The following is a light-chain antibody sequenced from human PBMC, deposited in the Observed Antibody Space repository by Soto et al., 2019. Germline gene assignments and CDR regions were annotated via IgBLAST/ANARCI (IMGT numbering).Light chain of an antibody. CDR1: QSVRSY. J-gene: IGKJ1*01. CDR2: DAS. V-gene: IGKV3-11*01. CDR3: QQRSNWPWT. Sequence: EIVLTQSPATLSLSPGERATLSCRASQSVRSYLTWYQQKPGQAPRLLIYDASNRATGIPARFSASGSGTDFTLTISSLEPEDFAFYYCQQRSNWPWTFGPGTKVEIK.